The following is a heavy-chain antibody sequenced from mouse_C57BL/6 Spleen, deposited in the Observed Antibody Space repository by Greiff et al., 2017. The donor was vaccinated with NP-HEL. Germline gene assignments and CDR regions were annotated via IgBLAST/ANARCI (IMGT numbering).Heavy chain of an antibody. D-gene: IGHD1-1*01. CDR1: GFTFTDYY. J-gene: IGHJ4*01. CDR2: IRNKANGYTT. V-gene: IGHV7-3*01. Sequence: EVKLVESGGGLVQPGGSLSLSCAASGFTFTDYYMSWVRQPPGKALEWLGFIRNKANGYTTEYSASVKGRFTISRDNSKSILYLQMNALRAEDSATYYCARYIRYYGSYYYAMDYWGQGTSVTVSS. CDR3: ARYIRYYGSYYYAMDY.